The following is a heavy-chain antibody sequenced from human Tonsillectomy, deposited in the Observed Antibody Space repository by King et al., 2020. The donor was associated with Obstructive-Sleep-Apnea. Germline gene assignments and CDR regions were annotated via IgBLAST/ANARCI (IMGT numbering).Heavy chain of an antibody. CDR3: ARDRDYYASGSYADY. CDR1: GYTFTSYG. V-gene: IGHV1-18*01. Sequence: QLVQSGAEVKKPGASVKVSCKASGYTFTSYGISWVRQAPGQGLEWMGWITAYNGNTNYAQKLQGRVTMTTDKSTTTAYMELRSLRSDDTAVYYCARDRDYYASGSYADYWGQGTLVTVSS. CDR2: ITAYNGNT. D-gene: IGHD3-10*01. J-gene: IGHJ4*02.